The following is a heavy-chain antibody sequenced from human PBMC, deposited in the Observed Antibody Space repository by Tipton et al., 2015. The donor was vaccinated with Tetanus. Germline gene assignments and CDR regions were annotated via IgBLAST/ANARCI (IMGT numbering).Heavy chain of an antibody. Sequence: TLSLTCNVSGASMSSSSYYWDWIRQPPGKGLEWIGSIYYSGSSYYNPSLESRVTISLDTSKNRFPLKLTSVTAADAAVYYCARPSTTVTPRAFDVWGQGTMATVSS. CDR2: IYYSGSS. CDR3: ARPSTTVTPRAFDV. CDR1: GASMSSSSYY. J-gene: IGHJ3*01. V-gene: IGHV4-39*01. D-gene: IGHD4-17*01.